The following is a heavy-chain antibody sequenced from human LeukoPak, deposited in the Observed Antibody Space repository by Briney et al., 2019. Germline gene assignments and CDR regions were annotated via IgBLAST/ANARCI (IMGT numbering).Heavy chain of an antibody. D-gene: IGHD3-22*01. V-gene: IGHV3-30*04. Sequence: GRSLRLSCEASGFTFSSYAMHWVRQAPGKGLEWVAVMSYDGSNKHQADSYADSVRGRFTISRDNAKNSVLLQMNSLRAEDMAMYYCVRLRRNSDSSGYFYYYDNWGQGTLVTVSS. J-gene: IGHJ4*02. CDR1: GFTFSSYA. CDR3: VRLRRNSDSSGYFYYYDN. CDR2: MSYDGSNK.